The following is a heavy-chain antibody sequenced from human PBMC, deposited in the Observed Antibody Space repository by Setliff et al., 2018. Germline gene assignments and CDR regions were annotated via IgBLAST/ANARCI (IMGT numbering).Heavy chain of an antibody. CDR1: GYTFTNYG. D-gene: IGHD3-22*01. J-gene: IGHJ4*02. V-gene: IGHV1-18*01. Sequence: GASVKVSCKSSGYTFTNYGVTWVRQAPGQELEWMGWINNYNFNTQYAQKFQGRVTVTTDTSSTTAYMELKSLRSDDTAVYYCARINFYVSSGYYYAPDYWGQGTMVTVSS. CDR2: INNYNFNT. CDR3: ARINFYVSSGYYYAPDY.